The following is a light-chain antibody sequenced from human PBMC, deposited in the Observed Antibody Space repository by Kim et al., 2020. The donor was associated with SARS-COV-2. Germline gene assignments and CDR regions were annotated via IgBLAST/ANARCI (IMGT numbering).Light chain of an antibody. CDR3: LQYSSYPLT. V-gene: IGKV1-17*03. Sequence: ASVGDRVTITWRASQDISNYLAWFQQKPGKVPKLLIYAATNSQTGVPSRFSGSGSGTEFTLTISSLQPEDFATYYCLQYSSYPLTFGGGTKVDIK. J-gene: IGKJ4*01. CDR1: QDISNY. CDR2: AAT.